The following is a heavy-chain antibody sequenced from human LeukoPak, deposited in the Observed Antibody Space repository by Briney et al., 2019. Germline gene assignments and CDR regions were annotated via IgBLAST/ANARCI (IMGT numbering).Heavy chain of an antibody. CDR3: AKVHGCSGGSCYYPHDY. J-gene: IGHJ4*02. D-gene: IGHD2-15*01. Sequence: GGSLRLSCAASGFTFSSYAMSWVRQAPGKGLEWVSAISGSGGSTYYADSVKGRFTISRDNSKNTLYLQMNILRAEDTAVYYCAKVHGCSGGSCYYPHDYWGQGTLVTVSS. V-gene: IGHV3-23*01. CDR1: GFTFSSYA. CDR2: ISGSGGST.